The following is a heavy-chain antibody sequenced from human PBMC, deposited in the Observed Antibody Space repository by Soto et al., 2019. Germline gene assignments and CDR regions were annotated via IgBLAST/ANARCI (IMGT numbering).Heavy chain of an antibody. J-gene: IGHJ4*02. CDR2: ISYDGSNK. CDR1: GFTFSHYG. D-gene: IGHD1-26*01. V-gene: IGHV3-30*03. Sequence: QVQLVESGGGVVQPGRSLRLSCAASGFTFSHYGINWVRQAPGKGLEWLAVISYDGSNKHYADSVKGRFTVSRDNSKNTQYLQMNSLRADDTAVYFCARYSGKYQGPMDDWGQGTLVTVSS. CDR3: ARYSGKYQGPMDD.